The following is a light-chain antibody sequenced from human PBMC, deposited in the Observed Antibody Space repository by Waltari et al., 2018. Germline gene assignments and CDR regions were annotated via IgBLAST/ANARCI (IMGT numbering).Light chain of an antibody. CDR1: RGDVGGYNV. CDR3: YSYAGSSTWV. V-gene: IGLV2-23*01. Sequence: QSALTQPASVSGSPGQSITISCTGPRGDVGGYNVVSWYQRHPGKVPKLIIYEGSKRPSGISDRFSGSKSGNTASLTISGLQTEDEAEYYCYSYAGSSTWVFGGGTQLTVV. CDR2: EGS. J-gene: IGLJ3*02.